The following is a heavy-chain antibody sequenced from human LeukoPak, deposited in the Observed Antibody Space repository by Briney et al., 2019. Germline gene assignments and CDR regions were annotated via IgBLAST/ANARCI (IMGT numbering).Heavy chain of an antibody. V-gene: IGHV3-30-3*01. Sequence: GRSLRLSCAASGFTFTRYTIHWVRHAPGEGLEWVAVISYDVSKKYYADSVKGRFTISRDNATNTLSLQMNSLGADDTAVYYCARDQFRYCGSSSCSYFDYWGQGTLVTVSS. J-gene: IGHJ4*02. D-gene: IGHD2-15*01. CDR2: ISYDVSKK. CDR3: ARDQFRYCGSSSCSYFDY. CDR1: GFTFTRYT.